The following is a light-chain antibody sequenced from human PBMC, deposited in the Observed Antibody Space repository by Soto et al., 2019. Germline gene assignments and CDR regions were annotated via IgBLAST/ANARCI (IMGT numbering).Light chain of an antibody. V-gene: IGKV3-20*01. Sequence: IVLTQSPGTLSLSPGERATLSCRASQSVRSSYLAWYQQKPGQAPRLLIYGASTRATGIPDRFSGSGSGTEFTLTISRLEPEDFALYYCQQYASSRFTFGPGTKVDIK. CDR3: QQYASSRFT. CDR2: GAS. CDR1: QSVRSSY. J-gene: IGKJ3*01.